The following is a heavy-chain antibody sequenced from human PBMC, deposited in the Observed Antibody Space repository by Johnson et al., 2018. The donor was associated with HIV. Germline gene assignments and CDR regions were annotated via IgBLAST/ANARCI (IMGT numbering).Heavy chain of an antibody. J-gene: IGHJ3*02. Sequence: QVQLVESGGGVVQPGRSLRLSCAASGFTFSSYAMHWVRQAPGKGLEWVAVISYYGSNKYYANSVKGRFTISRDNSKNTLYLQMNSLRAEDTAVYYCARGDSSGWYRYAFDIWGQGTMVTVPS. CDR1: GFTFSSYA. CDR2: ISYYGSNK. V-gene: IGHV3-30-3*01. D-gene: IGHD6-19*01. CDR3: ARGDSSGWYRYAFDI.